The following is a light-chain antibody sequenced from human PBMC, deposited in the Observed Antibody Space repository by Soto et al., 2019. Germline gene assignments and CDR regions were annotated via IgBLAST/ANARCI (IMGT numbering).Light chain of an antibody. Sequence: DIQMTQSPSTLSESVGDRVTITHRASQSISSWLAWYQQKPGKAHQLLIYHASRLESGVPSSFSGSRSGTEFTLTISSLHPDDFATYYCQQYNSWTVGQGTKVDSK. J-gene: IGKJ1*01. CDR1: QSISSW. V-gene: IGKV1-5*01. CDR2: HAS. CDR3: QQYNSWT.